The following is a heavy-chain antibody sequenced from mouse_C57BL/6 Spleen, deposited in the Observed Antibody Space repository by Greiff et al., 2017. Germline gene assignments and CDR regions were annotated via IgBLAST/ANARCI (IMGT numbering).Heavy chain of an antibody. CDR2: LSDLAYSI. D-gene: IGHD1-1*01. J-gene: IGHJ1*03. CDR1: GFTFSDYG. Sequence: EVKVVESGGGLVQPGGSLKLSCAASGFTFSDYGMAWVRQAPRKGPEWVAFLSDLAYSIYYADTVTGRFPISRENAKNTLYLEMSSLRSEDTAMYYCARQRDYGGYFDVWGTGTTVTVSS. CDR3: ARQRDYGGYFDV. V-gene: IGHV5-15*01.